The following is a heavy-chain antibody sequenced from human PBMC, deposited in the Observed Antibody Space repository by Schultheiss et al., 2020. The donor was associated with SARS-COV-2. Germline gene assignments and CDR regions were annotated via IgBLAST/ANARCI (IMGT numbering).Heavy chain of an antibody. CDR1: GFTFSSYA. CDR2: IKQDGSEK. J-gene: IGHJ4*02. V-gene: IGHV3-7*03. Sequence: GGSLRLSCAASGFTFSSYAMSWVRQAPGKGLEWVANIKQDGSEKYYVDSVKGRFTISRDNAKNSLYLQMNSLRAEDTAVYYCARPSATVTWELDYWGQGTLVTVSS. CDR3: ARPSATVTWELDY. D-gene: IGHD4-17*01.